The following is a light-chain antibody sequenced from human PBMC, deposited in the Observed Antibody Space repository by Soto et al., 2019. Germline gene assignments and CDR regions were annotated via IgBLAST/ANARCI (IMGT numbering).Light chain of an antibody. Sequence: ELVLTQSPGALSLSPGAGATLSCRASQSVTGTNLAWYQQRPGQAPRLLIYDAVRRATGIPDRFSGSVSGTDCTLTISRLEPEDGEVYDGHQYGSSLGTFGQGTKVDIK. CDR2: DAV. V-gene: IGKV3-20*01. CDR1: QSVTGTN. J-gene: IGKJ2*01. CDR3: HQYGSSLGT.